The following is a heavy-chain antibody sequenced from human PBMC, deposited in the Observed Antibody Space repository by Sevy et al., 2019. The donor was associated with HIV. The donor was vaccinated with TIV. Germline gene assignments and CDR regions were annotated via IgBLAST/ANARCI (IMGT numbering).Heavy chain of an antibody. CDR3: ATLIYYGSGSYAYYYYGMDV. CDR2: FDPEDGET. J-gene: IGHJ6*02. Sequence: ASVKVSCKVSGYTLTELSMHWVRPAPGKGLEWMGGFDPEDGETIYAQKFQGRVTMTEDTSTDTAYMELSSLRSEDTAVYYCATLIYYGSGSYAYYYYGMDVWGQGTTVTVSS. CDR1: GYTLTELS. V-gene: IGHV1-24*01. D-gene: IGHD3-10*01.